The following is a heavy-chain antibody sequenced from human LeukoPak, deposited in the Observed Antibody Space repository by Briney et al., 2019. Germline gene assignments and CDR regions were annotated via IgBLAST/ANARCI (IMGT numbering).Heavy chain of an antibody. Sequence: GASVKVSFKASGYTFTSYGISWVRQAPGQGREGMGWISAYNGNTNYTQKLQGRVTITTDTSTSTAYMELRSLRSDDTAVYYCARVSTSCYEFDYWGQGTLVTVSS. J-gene: IGHJ4*02. CDR2: ISAYNGNT. D-gene: IGHD2-2*01. CDR3: ARVSTSCYEFDY. CDR1: GYTFTSYG. V-gene: IGHV1-18*04.